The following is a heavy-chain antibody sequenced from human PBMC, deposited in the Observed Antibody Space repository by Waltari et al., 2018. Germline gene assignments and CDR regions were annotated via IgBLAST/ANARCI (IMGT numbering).Heavy chain of an antibody. CDR2: IYYSGNT. J-gene: IGHJ5*02. V-gene: IGHV4-39*01. D-gene: IGHD5-12*01. Sequence: QLQLQASGSGLVTPSETLSLTCTVPGDSVSRCSYYWGWIRQSPGKGLGWIGTIYYSGNTYYNPTLKSRVTISGDTSKNQFSLKLSSVTAADTAVYYCARHWKRNGYRFDPWGQGTLVTVSS. CDR3: ARHWKRNGYRFDP. CDR1: GDSVSRCSYY.